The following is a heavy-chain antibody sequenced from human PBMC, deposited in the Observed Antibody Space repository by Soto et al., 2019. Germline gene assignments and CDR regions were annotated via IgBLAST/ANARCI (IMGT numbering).Heavy chain of an antibody. D-gene: IGHD6-13*01. J-gene: IGHJ5*02. V-gene: IGHV4-39*07. Sequence: SETLSLTCTVSGDSISSSNSHWGWTRQPPGKGLEYIGSVYYGGAIFYSGNIYYNPSLKSRVTISVDTSKNQFSLKLSSVTAADTAVYYCARENSSSHSKGFDPWGQGTLVTVSS. CDR3: ARENSSSHSKGFDP. CDR2: VYYGGAIFYSGNI. CDR1: GDSISSSNSH.